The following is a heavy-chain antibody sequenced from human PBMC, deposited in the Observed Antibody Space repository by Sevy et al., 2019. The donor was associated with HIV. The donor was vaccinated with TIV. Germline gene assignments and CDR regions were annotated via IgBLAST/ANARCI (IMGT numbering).Heavy chain of an antibody. Sequence: GGSLRLSCTASGFTFSVYTMTWVRQAPGKGLEWVSTICFGGGTIHYADSVMGRFTISRNNSKNTLYLQMNSLRVDDTAVYYCMRERSTQPHDYWGQGTLVTVSS. CDR1: GFTFSVYT. V-gene: IGHV3-23*01. J-gene: IGHJ4*02. D-gene: IGHD2-15*01. CDR3: MRERSTQPHDY. CDR2: ICFGGGTI.